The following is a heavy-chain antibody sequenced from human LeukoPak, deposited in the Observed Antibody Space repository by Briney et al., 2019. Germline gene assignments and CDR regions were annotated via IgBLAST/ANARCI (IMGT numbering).Heavy chain of an antibody. CDR2: ISSSSSYI. V-gene: IGHV3-21*06. D-gene: IGHD1-26*01. Sequence: GSLRLSCAASGFTFSSYSMNWVRQAPGKGLEWVSSISSSSSYIYYADSVKGRFTISRDTSKNALYLQMNSLRAEDTAVYYCAKDQTPMDTGTYGFDYWGQGTLVTVSS. CDR3: AKDQTPMDTGTYGFDY. CDR1: GFTFSSYS. J-gene: IGHJ4*02.